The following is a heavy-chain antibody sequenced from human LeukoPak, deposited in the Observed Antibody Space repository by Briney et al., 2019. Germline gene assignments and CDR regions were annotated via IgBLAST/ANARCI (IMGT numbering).Heavy chain of an antibody. D-gene: IGHD6-13*01. J-gene: IGHJ4*02. CDR1: GGSISSSNW. CDR2: IYHSGST. V-gene: IGHV4-4*02. CDR3: ARGVRSSSWYYFDY. Sequence: SETLSLTCAVSGGSISSSNWWSWVRQPPGKGLEWIGEIYHSGSTNYNPSLKSRVTISVDKSKNQFSLKLSSVTAADTAVYYCARGVRSSSWYYFDYWGQGTLVTVSS.